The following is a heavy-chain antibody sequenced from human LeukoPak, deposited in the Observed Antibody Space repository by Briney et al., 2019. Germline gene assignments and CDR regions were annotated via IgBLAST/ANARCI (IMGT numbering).Heavy chain of an antibody. D-gene: IGHD3-10*01. V-gene: IGHV1-69*13. CDR2: IIPIFGTA. CDR3: ARTHMVRGVRDSLYNWSDP. J-gene: IGHJ5*02. CDR1: GGTFSSYA. Sequence: ASVKVSCKASGGTFSSYAISWVRQAPGQGLEWMGGIIPIFGTANYAQKFQGRVTITADESTSTAYMELSSLRSEDTAVYYCARTHMVRGVRDSLYNWSDPWGQGTLVTVSS.